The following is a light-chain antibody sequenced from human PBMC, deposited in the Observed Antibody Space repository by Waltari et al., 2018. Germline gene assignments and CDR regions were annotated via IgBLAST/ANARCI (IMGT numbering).Light chain of an antibody. J-gene: IGLJ3*02. CDR1: SSDVGVNNY. CDR2: AVN. V-gene: IGLV2-14*03. CDR3: SSYTTSNTWV. Sequence: QSALTQPASVSGSPGQSITISCTGTSSDVGVNNYVSWYQQHAGKAPKLMIYAVNKRPSGVSDRFSGSRSGNTASLTISGLQAEDEADYYCSSYTTSNTWVFGGGTKLTVL.